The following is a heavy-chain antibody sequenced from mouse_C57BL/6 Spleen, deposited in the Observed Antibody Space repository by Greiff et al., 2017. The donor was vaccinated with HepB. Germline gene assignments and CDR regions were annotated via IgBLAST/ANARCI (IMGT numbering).Heavy chain of an antibody. V-gene: IGHV1-59*01. CDR3: ARNYLYYYGSAWFAY. CDR2: IDPSDSYT. CDR1: GYTFTSYW. D-gene: IGHD1-1*01. J-gene: IGHJ3*01. Sequence: QVHVKQPGAELVRPGTSVKLSCKASGYTFTSYWMHWVKQRPGQGLEWIGVIDPSDSYTNYNQKFKGKAALTVDTSSSTAYMQLSSLTSEDSAVYYCARNYLYYYGSAWFAYWGQGTLVTVSA.